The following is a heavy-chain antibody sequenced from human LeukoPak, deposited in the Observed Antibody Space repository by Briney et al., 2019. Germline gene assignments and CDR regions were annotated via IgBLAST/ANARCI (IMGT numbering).Heavy chain of an antibody. V-gene: IGHV3-48*04. CDR2: ISSSSSTI. CDR3: ARGRELFALGFDY. CDR1: GFTFSSYS. Sequence: GGSLRLSCAASGFTFSSYSMNWVRQAPGKGLEWVSYISSSSSTIYYADSVKGRFTISRDNAKNSLYLQMNSLRAEDTAVYYCARGRELFALGFDYWGQGTLVTVSS. J-gene: IGHJ4*02. D-gene: IGHD1-26*01.